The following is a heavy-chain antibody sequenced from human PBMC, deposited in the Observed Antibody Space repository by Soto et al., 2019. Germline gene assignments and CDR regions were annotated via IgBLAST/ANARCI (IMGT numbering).Heavy chain of an antibody. D-gene: IGHD6-19*01. V-gene: IGHV1-69*06. Sequence: SVKVSCKASGGTFSSYAISWVRQAPGQGLEWMGGIIPIFGTANYAQKFQGRVTITADKSTSTAYMELSSLRSEDTAVYYCSRGKPYSSGWYVSPHYYYGMDVWGQGTTVTVSS. CDR3: SRGKPYSSGWYVSPHYYYGMDV. CDR2: IIPIFGTA. J-gene: IGHJ6*02. CDR1: GGTFSSYA.